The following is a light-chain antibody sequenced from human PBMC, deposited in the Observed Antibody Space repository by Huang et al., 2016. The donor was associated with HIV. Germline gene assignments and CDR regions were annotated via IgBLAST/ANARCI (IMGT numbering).Light chain of an antibody. Sequence: IQLTQSPTSLSASVGDRVTIACRASQAIGTYINWFQQKPGRAPKLLISDVSSLHTGVPSRFIGSGSWTEFTLTNRGLQFDDFATYFCQQSYSALITFGQGTRLEIK. CDR2: DVS. CDR3: QQSYSALIT. CDR1: QAIGTY. J-gene: IGKJ5*01. V-gene: IGKV1-39*01.